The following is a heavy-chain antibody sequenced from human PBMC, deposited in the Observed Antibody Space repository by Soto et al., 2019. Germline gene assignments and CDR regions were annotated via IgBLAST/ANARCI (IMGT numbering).Heavy chain of an antibody. Sequence: QVQLVQSGAEVKKPGASVKVSCKASGYTFTSYDINWVRQATGQGLEWMGWMNPDSGNTGYAQKFQGRVTMTRNTSISTAYMELSSLRSEDTAVYYCARSTVTDWYFDLWGRGTLVTVSS. V-gene: IGHV1-8*01. J-gene: IGHJ2*01. CDR1: GYTFTSYD. CDR2: MNPDSGNT. CDR3: ARSTVTDWYFDL.